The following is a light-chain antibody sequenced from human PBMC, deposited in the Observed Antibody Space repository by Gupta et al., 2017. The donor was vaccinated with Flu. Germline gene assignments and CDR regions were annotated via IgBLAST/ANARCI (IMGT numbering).Light chain of an antibody. CDR3: TEWESTTSF. V-gene: IGLV3-1*01. Sequence: SYALTQPPSVSVSPGQTAHITCSGNKLGDRFVSWYQKKAGRSPVVVSFQDTQRPSEIPERFSGSNSGYTVTMNISGTQTMDESYYYCTEWESTTSFFGGGTKMTVL. CDR2: QDT. CDR1: KLGDRF. J-gene: IGLJ2*01.